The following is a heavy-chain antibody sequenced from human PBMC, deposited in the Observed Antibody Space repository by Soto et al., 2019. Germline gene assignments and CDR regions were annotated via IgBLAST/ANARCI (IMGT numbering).Heavy chain of an antibody. J-gene: IGHJ6*02. D-gene: IGHD3-3*01. Sequence: GGSLRLSCAASGFTFSSYGMHWVRQAPGKGLEWVAVIWYDGSNKYYADSVKGRFTISRDNSKNTLYLQMNSLRAEDTAVYYCARERYYDFWSGYYYYYYGMDVWGQGTTVTVS. V-gene: IGHV3-33*01. CDR2: IWYDGSNK. CDR1: GFTFSSYG. CDR3: ARERYYDFWSGYYYYYYGMDV.